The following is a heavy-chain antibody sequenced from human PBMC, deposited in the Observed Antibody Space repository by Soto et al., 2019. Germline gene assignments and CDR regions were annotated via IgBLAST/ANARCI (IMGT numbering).Heavy chain of an antibody. CDR2: IYYSGST. J-gene: IGHJ5*02. V-gene: IGHV4-39*01. D-gene: IGHD2-2*01. Sequence: QLQLQESGPGLVKPSETLSLTCTVSGGSISSSSYYWGWIRQPPGKGLEWIGSIYYSGSTYYNPSLKSRVTISVDTSKNQFSLKLSSVTAADTAVYYCARHRFVVLVPAAMRGGNWFDPWGQGTLVTVSS. CDR3: ARHRFVVLVPAAMRGGNWFDP. CDR1: GGSISSSSYY.